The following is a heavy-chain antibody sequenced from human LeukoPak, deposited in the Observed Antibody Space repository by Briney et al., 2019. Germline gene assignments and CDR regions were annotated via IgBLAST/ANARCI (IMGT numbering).Heavy chain of an antibody. CDR2: ISAYNGHT. D-gene: IGHD4-17*01. Sequence: GASVKVSCKASGYTFNTYGITWVRQGPGQGLEWMGWISAYNGHTQSAQKVQGRVTMTTDTSTNTAYMELRSLRSDDTAVYYCAGDRRLDGDPGYMDVWGKGTTVSISS. CDR1: GYTFNTYG. CDR3: AGDRRLDGDPGYMDV. J-gene: IGHJ6*04. V-gene: IGHV1-18*01.